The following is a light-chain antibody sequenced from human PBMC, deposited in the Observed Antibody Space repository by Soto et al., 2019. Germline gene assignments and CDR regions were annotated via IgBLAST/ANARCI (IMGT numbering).Light chain of an antibody. CDR1: QGVSRK. V-gene: IGKV3-15*01. CDR2: GAS. CDR3: QQYHTWPIT. Sequence: DIVMTQSPATLSVAPGERVTFSCRASQGVSRKLAWYQHKPGQAPRLLISGASTGATGIPARFSVSGSGTEFPLTISSLQSEDCAIYYCQQYHTWPITFGGGTKVDIK. J-gene: IGKJ4*01.